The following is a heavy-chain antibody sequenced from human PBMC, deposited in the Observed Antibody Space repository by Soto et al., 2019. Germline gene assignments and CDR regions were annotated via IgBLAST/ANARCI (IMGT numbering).Heavy chain of an antibody. V-gene: IGHV4-59*08. CDR1: GGSISSYY. D-gene: IGHD3-10*01. J-gene: IGHJ6*02. CDR3: ARQGFGPLHGIVDV. CDR2: VHHSWGS. Sequence: QVQLQESGPGLVKPSETLSLSCTVSGGSISSYYWSWFRQSPGKRMEWIGYVHHSWGSSYNPSLQSRVAISLETSKSQFSLKVTSVTATDTAVYYCARQGFGPLHGIVDVWGQGTTVTVSS.